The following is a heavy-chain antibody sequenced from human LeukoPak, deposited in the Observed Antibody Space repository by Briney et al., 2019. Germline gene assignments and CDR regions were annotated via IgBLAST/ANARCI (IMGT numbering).Heavy chain of an antibody. J-gene: IGHJ4*02. CDR1: GFTLSSYA. Sequence: GGSLRLSCAASGFTLSSYAMSWVRQAPGKGLEWVSAITSSGGSTYYGDSVKGRFTVSRDNSRNTLYLQMNSLRVDDTAVYYCARDLCWGCFDDWGQGNLVTVSS. V-gene: IGHV3-23*01. CDR3: ARDLCWGCFDD. D-gene: IGHD3-10*02. CDR2: ITSSGGST.